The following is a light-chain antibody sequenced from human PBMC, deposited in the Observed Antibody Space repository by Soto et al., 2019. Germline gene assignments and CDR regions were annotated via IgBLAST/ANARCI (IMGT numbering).Light chain of an antibody. V-gene: IGKV1-39*01. CDR2: AAS. J-gene: IGKJ1*01. Sequence: DIQMTQSPSSLSASVGARVTITCRASQSISSYLNWYQQKPGKAPKLLIYAASSLQSGVPSRFSGSGSGTDFTLTISSLQPEDCVTYYCQQSYSTPRTFGQGTKVDIK. CDR1: QSISSY. CDR3: QQSYSTPRT.